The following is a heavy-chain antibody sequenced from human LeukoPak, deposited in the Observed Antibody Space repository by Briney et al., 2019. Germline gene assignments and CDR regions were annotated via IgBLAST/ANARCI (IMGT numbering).Heavy chain of an antibody. D-gene: IGHD3-22*01. V-gene: IGHV3-30*04. J-gene: IGHJ4*02. Sequence: GGSLRLSCAASGFTFSSYAMHWVRQAPGKGLEWVAVISYDGSNKYYADSVKGRFTISRDNSKNTLYLQMNSLRAEDTAVYYCAREGRYYYDSSGYYFLERSIFLDYWGQGTLVTVSS. CDR2: ISYDGSNK. CDR3: AREGRYYYDSSGYYFLERSIFLDY. CDR1: GFTFSSYA.